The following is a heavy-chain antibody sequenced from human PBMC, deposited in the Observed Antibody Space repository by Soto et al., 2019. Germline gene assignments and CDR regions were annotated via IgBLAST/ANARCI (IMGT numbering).Heavy chain of an antibody. CDR2: ISSSSSTI. V-gene: IGHV3-48*01. CDR1: GFTFSSYS. CDR3: ATPLADHSGSYDY. D-gene: IGHD1-26*01. J-gene: IGHJ4*02. Sequence: EVQLVESGGGLVQPGGSLRLSCAASGFTFSSYSMNWFRQAPGKGLEWVSYISSSSSTIYYADSVKGRFTISRDIAKNSLYRQMTSLRAEDTAVYYCATPLADHSGSYDYWGQGTLVTVSS.